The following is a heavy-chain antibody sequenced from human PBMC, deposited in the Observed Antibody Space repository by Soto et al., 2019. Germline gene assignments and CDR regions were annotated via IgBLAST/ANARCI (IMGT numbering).Heavy chain of an antibody. V-gene: IGHV3-7*01. J-gene: IGHJ4*02. D-gene: IGHD2-2*01. CDR3: ARGCTQLLRRLDY. Sequence: EVQLVESGGGLVQPGGSLRLSCAASGFTFSSYWMSWVRQAPGKGLEWVANIKQDGSEKYYVDSVKGRFTISRDNAKNSLYLQMNSLRAEDTAVYYCARGCTQLLRRLDYWGQGTLVTVSS. CDR2: IKQDGSEK. CDR1: GFTFSSYW.